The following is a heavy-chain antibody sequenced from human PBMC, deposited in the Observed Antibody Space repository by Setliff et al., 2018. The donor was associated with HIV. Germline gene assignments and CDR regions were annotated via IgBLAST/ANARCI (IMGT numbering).Heavy chain of an antibody. CDR3: ARCYYDSSGPTDAFDI. CDR1: GYTFTNYY. J-gene: IGHJ3*02. Sequence: ASVKVSCKASGYTFTNYYIHWVRQAPGQGLEWMGLINPSGGKTSYAKKFQGRLTMTSDTSRSTVYMELSSLRSEDTAMYYCARCYYDSSGPTDAFDIWGQGTVVTVSS. D-gene: IGHD3-22*01. V-gene: IGHV1-46*01. CDR2: INPSGGKT.